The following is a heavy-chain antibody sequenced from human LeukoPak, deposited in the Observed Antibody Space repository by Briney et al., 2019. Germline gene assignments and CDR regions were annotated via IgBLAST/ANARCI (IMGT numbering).Heavy chain of an antibody. J-gene: IGHJ4*02. CDR3: AKVAEYQLLWGDFDY. CDR2: ISYSGGTT. D-gene: IGHD2-2*01. CDR1: GLTLSSYA. V-gene: IGHV3-23*01. Sequence: PGGSLRLSCAASGLTLSSYAMSWVRQAPGKGLEWVSFISYSGGTTYYADSVKGRFTISRDNSKNTLYLQMNSLRAEDTAVYYCAKVAEYQLLWGDFDYWGQGTLVTVSS.